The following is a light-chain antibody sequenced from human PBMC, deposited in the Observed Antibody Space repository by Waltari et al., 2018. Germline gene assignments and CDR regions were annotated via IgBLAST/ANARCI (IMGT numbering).Light chain of an antibody. Sequence: QSALTPPASVSGSPGQSITLSHTGTSSALGHSKRVSWYQQHPGKDPNLMIYAVSKRPSGVSDRFSGSKSGDMASLTISGLQPEDEAEYFCSSYAGSSKGVFGGVTKVTVL. CDR1: SSALGHSKR. CDR2: AVS. V-gene: IGLV2-23*02. CDR3: SSYAGSSKGV. J-gene: IGLJ2*01.